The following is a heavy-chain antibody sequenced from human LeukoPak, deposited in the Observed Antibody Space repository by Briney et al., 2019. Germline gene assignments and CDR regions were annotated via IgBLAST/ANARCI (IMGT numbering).Heavy chain of an antibody. Sequence: PSGTLSLTCAVSGGSISSSNWWSWVRQAPGKGLEWISYISYTGSTIYYADSVKGRSTISRDNSNNSLFLQMNSLRAEDTAVYRCARDIGDYFDPWGQGTLVTVSS. CDR1: GGSISSSN. V-gene: IGHV3-48*04. D-gene: IGHD3-16*01. J-gene: IGHJ5*02. CDR2: ISYTGSTI. CDR3: ARDIGDYFDP.